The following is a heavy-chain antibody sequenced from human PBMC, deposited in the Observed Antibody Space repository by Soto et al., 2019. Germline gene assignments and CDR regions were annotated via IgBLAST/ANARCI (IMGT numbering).Heavy chain of an antibody. Sequence: SETLSLTCTVSGASISGFYWSWIRKCAGKRLEWIGRIYATGTTDYNPSLKSRVMMSVDTSKKQFSLKLRSVTAADTAVYYCVRDGTKTLRDWFDPWGQGISVTVSS. CDR2: IYATGTT. CDR3: VRDGTKTLRDWFDP. J-gene: IGHJ5*02. CDR1: GASISGFY. D-gene: IGHD1-1*01. V-gene: IGHV4-4*07.